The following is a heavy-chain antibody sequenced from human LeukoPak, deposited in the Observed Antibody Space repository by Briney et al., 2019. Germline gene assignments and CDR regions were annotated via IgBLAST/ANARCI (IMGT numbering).Heavy chain of an antibody. CDR3: ARGYYGSGSHCCHMDV. CDR1: GGSISGYY. CDR2: IYTSGST. D-gene: IGHD3-10*01. J-gene: IGHJ6*03. Sequence: SETLSLTCTVSGGSISGYYWSWIRQPPGKVLEWIGYIYTSGSTNYNPSLKSRVTISVDTSKNQFSLKLSSVTAADTAVYYCARGYYGSGSHCCHMDVWGKGTTITVS. V-gene: IGHV4-4*09.